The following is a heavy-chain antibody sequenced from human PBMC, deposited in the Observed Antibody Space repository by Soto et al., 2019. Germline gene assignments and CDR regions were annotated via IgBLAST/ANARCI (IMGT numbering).Heavy chain of an antibody. CDR3: ARVPEAGRPLFDY. J-gene: IGHJ4*02. CDR1: GFTFSSYG. V-gene: IGHV3-33*08. Sequence: PGGSLRLSCVVSGFTFSSYGMTWVRQAPGKGLEWVAEIWYDGSNEYYGDSVKGRFTISRDNSKNTLYLQLNSLRAEDTAVYYCARVPEAGRPLFDYWGQGALVTVSS. CDR2: IWYDGSNE. D-gene: IGHD6-6*01.